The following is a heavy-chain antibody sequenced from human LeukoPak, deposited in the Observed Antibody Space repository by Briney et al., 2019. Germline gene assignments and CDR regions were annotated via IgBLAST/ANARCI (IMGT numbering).Heavy chain of an antibody. V-gene: IGHV4-34*01. J-gene: IGHJ2*01. Sequence: PSETLSLTCAVYGGSFSGYYWSWIRQPPGKGLEWIGEINHSGSANYNPSLNSRVTISVDTSKNQFSLKLSSVTAADTAVYYCARRLDLWGRGTLVTVSS. CDR3: ARRLDL. CDR2: INHSGSA. CDR1: GGSFSGYY.